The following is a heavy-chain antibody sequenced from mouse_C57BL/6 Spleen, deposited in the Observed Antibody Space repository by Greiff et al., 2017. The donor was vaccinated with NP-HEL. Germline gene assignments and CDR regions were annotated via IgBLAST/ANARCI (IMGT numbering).Heavy chain of an antibody. CDR1: GYTFTSYG. V-gene: IGHV1-81*01. D-gene: IGHD1-1*01. J-gene: IGHJ2*01. Sequence: QVQLQQSGAELARPGASVKLSCKASGYTFTSYGISWVKQRTGQGLEWIGEIYPRSGYTYYNEKFKGKATLTADKSSSTAYMELRSLTSEDSAVYFCARGGITTVVATGFDYWGQGTTLTVSS. CDR2: IYPRSGYT. CDR3: ARGGITTVVATGFDY.